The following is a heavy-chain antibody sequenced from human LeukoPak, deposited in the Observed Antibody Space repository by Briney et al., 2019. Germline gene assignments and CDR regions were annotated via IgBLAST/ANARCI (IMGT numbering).Heavy chain of an antibody. CDR3: TRAPDYGDYEDAFDI. CDR1: GFTFSSYE. D-gene: IGHD4-17*01. CDR2: ISNSGNTI. V-gene: IGHV3-48*03. Sequence: GGSLRLSCAASGFTFSSYETNWVRQAPGKGLEWISYISNSGNTIYYADSVKGRFTISRDNAKDSLYLQMNSLRVDDTAVYYCTRAPDYGDYEDAFDIWGQGTMVTVSS. J-gene: IGHJ3*02.